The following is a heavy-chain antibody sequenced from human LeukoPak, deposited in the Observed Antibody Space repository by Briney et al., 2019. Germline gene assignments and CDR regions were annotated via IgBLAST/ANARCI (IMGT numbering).Heavy chain of an antibody. J-gene: IGHJ4*02. CDR2: ISSDGSRP. V-gene: IGHV3-74*01. CDR1: GFTFSSHW. D-gene: IGHD1-26*01. Sequence: QPGGSLRLSCAASGFTFSSHWMHWVRQAPGKGLVWVSGISSDGSRPRYADSVNGQFTISRDNAKNTLYLQMNSLRAEDTAVYFCVRDGQGSTPLDYWGQGTLVTVSS. CDR3: VRDGQGSTPLDY.